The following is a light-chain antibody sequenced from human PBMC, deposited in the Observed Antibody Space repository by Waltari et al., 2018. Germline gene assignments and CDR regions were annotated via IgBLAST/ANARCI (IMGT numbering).Light chain of an antibody. Sequence: DTLMTQSPSSLSASVGDRVTITCRASQAISTYVNWYQQTPGMAPILLIFSSSTVHRVVSSRFSGSGSGTEFTLTISNLQPDDFATYYCQQSYSAPLAFGGGTKLDI. J-gene: IGKJ4*01. CDR2: SSS. V-gene: IGKV1-39*01. CDR1: QAISTY. CDR3: QQSYSAPLA.